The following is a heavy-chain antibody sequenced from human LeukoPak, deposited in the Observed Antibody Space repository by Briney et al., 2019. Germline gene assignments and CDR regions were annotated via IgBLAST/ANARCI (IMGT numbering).Heavy chain of an antibody. CDR2: IIPILGIA. J-gene: IGHJ4*02. D-gene: IGHD3-22*01. CDR1: GGTFISYA. V-gene: IGHV1-69*04. Sequence: ASVKVSCKASGGTFISYAISWVRQAPGQGLEWMGRIIPILGIANYAQKFQGRVTITADKSTSTAYVDLSSLRSEDTAVYYCARDYYDSSGYLYPFDYWGQGTLVTVSS. CDR3: ARDYYDSSGYLYPFDY.